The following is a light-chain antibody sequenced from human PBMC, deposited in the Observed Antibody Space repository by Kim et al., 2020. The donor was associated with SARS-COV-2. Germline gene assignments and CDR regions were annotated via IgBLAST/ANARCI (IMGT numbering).Light chain of an antibody. CDR3: NSRDSSGNHYV. V-gene: IGLV3-19*01. CDR2: GKN. Sequence: SSELTQDPAVSVALGQTVRITCQGDSLRSYYASWYQQKPGQAPVLVIYGKNNRPSGIPDRFSGSSSGNTASLTITGAQSADEADNYCNSRDSSGNHYVFG. CDR1: SLRSYY. J-gene: IGLJ1*01.